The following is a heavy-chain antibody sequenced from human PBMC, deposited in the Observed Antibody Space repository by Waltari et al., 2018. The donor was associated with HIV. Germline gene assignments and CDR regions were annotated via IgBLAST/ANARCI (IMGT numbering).Heavy chain of an antibody. CDR3: ARGGFYGSGSKVN. V-gene: IGHV3-7*04. CDR2: IKQDGMEE. J-gene: IGHJ4*02. Sequence: EVQLVESGGGLVQPGGSLRLSCAASGFTFSSYWMSWVRQAPGKGLEWGAKIKQDGMEEYYGDSVNCRFTIARDNAENSLYLQMNSLRADDTAVYYCARGGFYGSGSKVNWGQGTLVTVSS. D-gene: IGHD3-10*01. CDR1: GFTFSSYW.